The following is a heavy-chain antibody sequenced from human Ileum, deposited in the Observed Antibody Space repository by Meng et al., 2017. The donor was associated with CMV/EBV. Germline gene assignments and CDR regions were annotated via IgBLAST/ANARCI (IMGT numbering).Heavy chain of an antibody. CDR1: VDSITTHHY. Sequence: CSFSVDSITTHHYWSWVRQPPGKGLEWIGEISHGGRTKYNPSLQSRVTISVDKTKNYFSLELTSVTAADTGVYFCARSPGYWSLDYWGQGTLVTVSS. J-gene: IGHJ4*02. V-gene: IGHV4-4*01. D-gene: IGHD2-8*02. CDR3: ARSPGYWSLDY. CDR2: ISHGGRT.